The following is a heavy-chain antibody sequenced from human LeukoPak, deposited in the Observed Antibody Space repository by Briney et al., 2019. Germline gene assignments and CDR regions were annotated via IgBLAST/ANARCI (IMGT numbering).Heavy chain of an antibody. CDR2: IYYSGST. CDR3: AGSPRYIDPFDY. Sequence: SESLSLTCTVSGGSISSYYWSWIRQPPGKGLEWIRYIYYSGSTNYNPSLKSRVTISVDTSKNQFSLKLSSVTAADTAVYYCAGSPRYIDPFDYWGQGTLVTVSS. J-gene: IGHJ4*02. V-gene: IGHV4-59*01. D-gene: IGHD1-14*01. CDR1: GGSISSYY.